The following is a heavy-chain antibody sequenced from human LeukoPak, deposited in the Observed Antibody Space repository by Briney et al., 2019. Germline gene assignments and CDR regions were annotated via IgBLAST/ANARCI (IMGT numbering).Heavy chain of an antibody. CDR3: ACYGSGS. J-gene: IGHJ4*02. CDR2: ISYDGSNK. Sequence: AGGSLRLSCIASGFSFSGHWMHWVRQAPGKGLEWVAVISYDGSNKYYADSVKGRFTISRDNSKNTLYLQMNSLRAEDTAVYYCACYGSGSWGQGTLVTVSS. V-gene: IGHV3-30*03. CDR1: GFSFSGHW. D-gene: IGHD3-10*01.